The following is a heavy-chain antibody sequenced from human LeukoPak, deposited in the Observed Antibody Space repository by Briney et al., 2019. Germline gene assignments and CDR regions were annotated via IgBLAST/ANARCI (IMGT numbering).Heavy chain of an antibody. V-gene: IGHV4-61*08. CDR3: ARDSRYCGGDCSPYFDY. J-gene: IGHJ4*02. CDR2: IYYSGST. Sequence: SETLSLTCTVSGGSLSSGDYYWRWIRQPPGKGLEWIGYIYYSGSTNYNPSLKSRVTISVDTSKNQFSLKLSSVTAADTAVYYCARDSRYCGGDCSPYFDYWGQGTLVTVSS. CDR1: GGSLSSGDYY. D-gene: IGHD2-21*02.